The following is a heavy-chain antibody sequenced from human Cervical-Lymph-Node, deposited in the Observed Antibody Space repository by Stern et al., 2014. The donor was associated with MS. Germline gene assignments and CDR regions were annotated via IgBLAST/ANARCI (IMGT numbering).Heavy chain of an antibody. Sequence: VQLVESGAEVKKPGASVKVSCKASGYTFTSYGISWVRQAPGQGLEWMGWISAYNGNTNYAQKLQGRVTMTTDPATSTAYMELRSLRSDDTAVYYCARDEGGIVGANGFDYWGQGTLVTVSS. J-gene: IGHJ4*02. D-gene: IGHD1-26*01. CDR1: GYTFTSYG. V-gene: IGHV1-18*01. CDR3: ARDEGGIVGANGFDY. CDR2: ISAYNGNT.